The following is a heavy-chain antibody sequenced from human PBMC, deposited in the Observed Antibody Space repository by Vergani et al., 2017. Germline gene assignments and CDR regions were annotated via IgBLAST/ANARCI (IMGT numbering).Heavy chain of an antibody. V-gene: IGHV1-2*02. D-gene: IGHD3-10*01. CDR2: NNPNSGGT. CDR3: ARDYILMVRGFIGY. Sequence: QVQLVQSGAEVKKPGASVKVSCEASGYTFTGYYMHWVRQAPGQGLEWRGWNNPNSGGTNYAQKFQGRVTMTRDTSISTAYMELSRLRSDDTAVYYCARDYILMVRGFIGYWGQGTLVTVSS. CDR1: GYTFTGYY. J-gene: IGHJ4*02.